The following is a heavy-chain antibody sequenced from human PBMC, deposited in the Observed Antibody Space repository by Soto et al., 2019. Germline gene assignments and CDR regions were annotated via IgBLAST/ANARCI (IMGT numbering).Heavy chain of an antibody. Sequence: QVPLVQSGAEVKKSGASVKVSCKGSGYDFTTYGITWVRQAPGQGLELMAWISAHNGNPDYAQKLQGRVTVTRDTFTITAYMELRSLRSDDTAVYYCARVRYGDYWGQGALVTVSS. V-gene: IGHV1-18*01. CDR3: ARVRYGDY. CDR2: ISAHNGNP. D-gene: IGHD1-1*01. J-gene: IGHJ4*02. CDR1: GYDFTTYG.